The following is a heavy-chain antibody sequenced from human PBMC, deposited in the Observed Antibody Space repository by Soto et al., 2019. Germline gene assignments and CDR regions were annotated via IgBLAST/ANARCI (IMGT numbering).Heavy chain of an antibody. D-gene: IGHD2-21*01. J-gene: IGHJ5*02. CDR3: ARLRIATNNYKWFDP. CDR1: GAALNSGNYY. CDR2: IYVTGAV. V-gene: IGHV4-31*03. Sequence: SETLSLTCSVSGAALNSGNYYWSWIRQVPGKGLEWIGHIYVTGAVDYNPSLRDRITISQDTSERQFSLNLRLVTAADTAVYYCARLRIATNNYKWFDPWGHGTLVTVSS.